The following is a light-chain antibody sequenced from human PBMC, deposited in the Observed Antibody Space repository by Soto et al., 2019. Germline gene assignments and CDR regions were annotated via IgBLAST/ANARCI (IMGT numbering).Light chain of an antibody. CDR2: KAS. CDR3: QQYDNDSWT. Sequence: DIQMTQSPSTLSASVGDRVIITCRASQSISSWLAWYQQKPGKAPNLLIYKASTLKSGVPSRFSGSGSGTEFTLTITRLQPDDFATYHCQQYDNDSWTFGQGTKVEIK. V-gene: IGKV1-5*03. J-gene: IGKJ1*01. CDR1: QSISSW.